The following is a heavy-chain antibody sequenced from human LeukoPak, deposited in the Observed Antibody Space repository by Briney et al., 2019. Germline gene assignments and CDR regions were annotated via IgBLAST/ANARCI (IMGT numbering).Heavy chain of an antibody. J-gene: IGHJ4*02. V-gene: IGHV3-7*01. Sequence: PGGSLSFTCAASGFTFSSYWMTWVRQAPGKGLEWVANIKQDGSEKYYVDSLKGRITISRDNAKNSLYLQMNSLRAEDTAVYYCARVSWDSSTWYYLDYWGQGTQVTVSS. D-gene: IGHD6-13*01. CDR2: IKQDGSEK. CDR1: GFTFSSYW. CDR3: ARVSWDSSTWYYLDY.